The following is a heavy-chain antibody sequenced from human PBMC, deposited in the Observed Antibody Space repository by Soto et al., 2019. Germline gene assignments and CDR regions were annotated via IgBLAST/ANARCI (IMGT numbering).Heavy chain of an antibody. Sequence: QLQLVQSGAEVERPGASVRVSCKAYGYAFRKYGISWIRQAPGQGLEWMGWIRPDNGDTNYAQKFQGRVTMTTDTSSNTAYMELRSLRSDDTAVYYCATSYDSGFDPWGQGTLVSVSS. D-gene: IGHD5-12*01. J-gene: IGHJ5*02. CDR3: ATSYDSGFDP. V-gene: IGHV1-18*04. CDR1: GYAFRKYG. CDR2: IRPDNGDT.